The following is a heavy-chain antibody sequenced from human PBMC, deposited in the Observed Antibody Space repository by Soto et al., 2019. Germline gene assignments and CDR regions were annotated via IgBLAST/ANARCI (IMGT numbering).Heavy chain of an antibody. CDR3: ARRFGY. V-gene: IGHV3-48*01. CDR1: GFSLSSYD. Sequence: GGSLRLSCAVSGFSLSSYDMNWVRQAPGKGLEWVSKISSTSITYYTDSVEGRFTISRDIAKNSLYLQMNSLRSEDTAVYYCARRFGYWGQGTLVTVSS. J-gene: IGHJ4*02. CDR2: ISSTSIT.